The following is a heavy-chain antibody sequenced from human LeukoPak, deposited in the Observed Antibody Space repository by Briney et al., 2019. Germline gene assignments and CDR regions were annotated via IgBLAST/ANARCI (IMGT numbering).Heavy chain of an antibody. CDR1: GGSISSYY. CDR3: ARGSCSSTSCYFAGYYFDY. J-gene: IGHJ4*02. CDR2: IYYSGST. V-gene: IGHV4-59*01. D-gene: IGHD2-2*01. Sequence: SETLSLTCTVSGGSISSYYWSWIRQPPGKGLEWIGYIYYSGSTNYNPSLKSRVTISVDTSKNQFSLKLSSVTAADTAVYYCARGSCSSTSCYFAGYYFDYWGQGTLVTVSS.